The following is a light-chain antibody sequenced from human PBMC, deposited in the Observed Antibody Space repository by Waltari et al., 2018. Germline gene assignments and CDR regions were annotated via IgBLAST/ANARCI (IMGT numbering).Light chain of an antibody. CDR3: HLYGSART. Sequence: EIVLTQSPATLSLSPGERATLSCRASQSVSSYLAWYQQKPGQAPRLLIYDASNRATGIPARFSGSGSGTDFTLTISSLEPEDSAVYFCHLYGSARTFGGGTRVEIK. J-gene: IGKJ4*01. V-gene: IGKV3-11*01. CDR2: DAS. CDR1: QSVSSY.